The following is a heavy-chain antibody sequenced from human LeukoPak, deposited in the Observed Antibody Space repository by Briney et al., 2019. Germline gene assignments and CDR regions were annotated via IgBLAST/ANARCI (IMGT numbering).Heavy chain of an antibody. V-gene: IGHV4-59*01. CDR2: IYYSGST. Sequence: PSETLSLTCTVSGGSISSYYWSWIRQPPGKGLEWIGYIYYSGSTNYNPSLKSRVTISVDTSKNQFSPKLSSVTAADTAVYYCARTEVTGYYHSTPYYFDYWGQGTLVTVSS. J-gene: IGHJ4*02. CDR3: ARTEVTGYYHSTPYYFDY. CDR1: GGSISSYY. D-gene: IGHD3-9*01.